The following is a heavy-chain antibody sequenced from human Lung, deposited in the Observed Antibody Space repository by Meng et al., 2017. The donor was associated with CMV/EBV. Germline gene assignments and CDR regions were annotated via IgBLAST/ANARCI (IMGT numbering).Heavy chain of an antibody. J-gene: IGHJ4*02. CDR3: ARDRYIRVGAPGVD. D-gene: IGHD1-26*01. Sequence: ASVKVSCKASGYTFTGYYMHWVRQAPGQGLEWMGWINPNSGGTNYAQKFQGRVTMTRDTSISTAYMELSRLRSDDTAVYYCARDRYIRVGAPGVDWGQGTLVTVSS. CDR2: INPNSGGT. V-gene: IGHV1-2*02. CDR1: GYTFTGYY.